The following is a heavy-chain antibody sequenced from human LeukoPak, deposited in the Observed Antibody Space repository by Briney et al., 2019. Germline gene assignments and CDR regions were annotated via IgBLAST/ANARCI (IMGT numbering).Heavy chain of an antibody. Sequence: SETLSLTCAVYGGSFSGYYWSWIRQPPGKGLEWIGEINHSGSTNYNLSLKSRVTISVDTSKNQFSLKLSSVTAADTAVYYCARGRGYYYDSSGYLDYWGQGTLVTVSS. CDR2: INHSGST. D-gene: IGHD3-22*01. J-gene: IGHJ4*02. CDR1: GGSFSGYY. V-gene: IGHV4-34*01. CDR3: ARGRGYYYDSSGYLDY.